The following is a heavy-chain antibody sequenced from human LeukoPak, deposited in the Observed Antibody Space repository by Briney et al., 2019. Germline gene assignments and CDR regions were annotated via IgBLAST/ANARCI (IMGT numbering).Heavy chain of an antibody. V-gene: IGHV3-30*02. J-gene: IGHJ5*02. D-gene: IGHD6-13*01. CDR3: AKDFSSSWQFDP. Sequence: PGGSLRLSCAASGFTFSSDGIHWVRQAPGKGLEWVAFVSNNGIDKHYGDSVQGRFSISRDNTKNTLFLQMNSLRVEDTAMYYCAKDFSSSWQFDPWGQGTLVTVSS. CDR2: VSNNGIDK. CDR1: GFTFSSDG.